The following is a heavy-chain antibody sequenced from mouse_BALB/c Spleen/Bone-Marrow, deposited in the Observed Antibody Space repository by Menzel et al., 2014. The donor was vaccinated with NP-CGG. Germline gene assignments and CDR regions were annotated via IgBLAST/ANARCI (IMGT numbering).Heavy chain of an antibody. J-gene: IGHJ3*01. CDR3: AGAGGGYDGFAY. V-gene: IGHV1-7*01. D-gene: IGHD2-2*01. CDR2: INPSTGYT. Sequence: VQLQQSGAELAKPGASVKMSCKASGYTFTSYWMHWVKQRPGQGLEWIGYINPSTGYTEYNQKFKDKATLTADKPSSSAYMQRSSLTSEDTAVYDCAGAGGGYDGFAYWGQGTLVTVSA. CDR1: GYTFTSYW.